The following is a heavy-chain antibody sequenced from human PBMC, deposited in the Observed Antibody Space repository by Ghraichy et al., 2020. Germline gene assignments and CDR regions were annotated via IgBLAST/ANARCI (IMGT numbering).Heavy chain of an antibody. J-gene: IGHJ4*02. V-gene: IGHV4-39*01. CDR3: VSHVGWVAGTVDY. CDR1: GVSISSSSYY. Sequence: SETLSLTCTVSGVSISSSSYYWGWIRQPPGKGLEWIGSIYYSGNTFYNPSLKSRVIISVDTSKNQFSLRLSSLTAADTAVYYCVSHVGWVAGTVDYWGQGTLVTVSS. CDR2: IYYSGNT. D-gene: IGHD6-19*01.